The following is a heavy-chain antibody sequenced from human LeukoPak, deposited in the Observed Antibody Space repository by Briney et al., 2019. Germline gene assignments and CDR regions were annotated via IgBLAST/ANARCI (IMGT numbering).Heavy chain of an antibody. CDR2: ISGSGGST. CDR1: GFTFSSYA. V-gene: IGHV3-23*01. D-gene: IGHD2-2*01. CDR3: ARGPIVVVPAAISVVDY. Sequence: PGGSLRLSCAASGFTFSSYAMSWVRQAPGKGLEWVSAISGSGGSTYYADSVKGRFTISRDNSKNTLYLQMNSLRAEDTAVYYCARGPIVVVPAAISVVDYWGQGTLVTVSS. J-gene: IGHJ4*02.